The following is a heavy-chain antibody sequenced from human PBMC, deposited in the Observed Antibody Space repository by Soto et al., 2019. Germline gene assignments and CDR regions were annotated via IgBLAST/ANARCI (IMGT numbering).Heavy chain of an antibody. CDR3: ARQHTWNYVRWLDP. V-gene: IGHV4-39*01. CDR1: GGSLRSTGYY. J-gene: IGHJ5*02. Sequence: HLQLQESGPGLVKPSETLSLTCTVSGGSLRSTGYYGGWLRQPPGKGLEWIGSIYYSGSTYYNPSLKSRVSMSVDSSKNQFSLRLSSVTAADTAIYYCARQHTWNYVRWLDPWGQGILVTVSS. D-gene: IGHD1-7*01. CDR2: IYYSGST.